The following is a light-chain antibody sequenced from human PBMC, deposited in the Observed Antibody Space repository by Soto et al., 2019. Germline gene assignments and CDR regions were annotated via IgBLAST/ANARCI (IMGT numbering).Light chain of an antibody. CDR1: QSVTSNY. Sequence: EIVLTQSPATLSLSPGERATLSCRASQSVTSNYLAWYQQKPGQAPGLLIYDTSTRASGVPDRFSGSGSGTEFILTISGLEPEDSGIYHCHQHGGSPETFGQGTKVDIK. CDR3: HQHGGSPET. V-gene: IGKV3-20*01. J-gene: IGKJ1*01. CDR2: DTS.